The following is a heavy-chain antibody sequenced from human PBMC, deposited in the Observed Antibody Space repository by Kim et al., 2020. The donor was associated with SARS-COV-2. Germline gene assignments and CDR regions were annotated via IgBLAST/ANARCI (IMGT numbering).Heavy chain of an antibody. Sequence: KGRFTIARDNSKNTLYLQMNSLRAEDTAVYYCAKDRRLLGYYYDSSGYAYWGQGTLVTVSS. CDR3: AKDRRLLGYYYDSSGYAY. D-gene: IGHD3-22*01. J-gene: IGHJ4*02. V-gene: IGHV3-23*01.